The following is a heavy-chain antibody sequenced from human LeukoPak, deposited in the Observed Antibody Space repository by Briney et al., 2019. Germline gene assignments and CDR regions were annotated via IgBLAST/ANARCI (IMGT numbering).Heavy chain of an antibody. CDR3: ATVVVVAAETDY. Sequence: GGSLRLSCAASGFTFSSYAMSWVRQAPGKGLEWVSAISGSGGSTYYADSVKGRFTISRGNSKNTLYLQMNSLRAEDTAVYYCATVVVVAAETDYWGQGTLVTVSS. D-gene: IGHD2-15*01. CDR2: ISGSGGST. J-gene: IGHJ4*02. V-gene: IGHV3-23*01. CDR1: GFTFSSYA.